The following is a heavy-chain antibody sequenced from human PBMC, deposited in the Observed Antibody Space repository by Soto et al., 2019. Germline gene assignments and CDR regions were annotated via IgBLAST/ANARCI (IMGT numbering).Heavy chain of an antibody. J-gene: IGHJ6*01. D-gene: IGHD4-17*01. CDR3: ARKADYGYYYSYGMDV. CDR2: ISSSGSTI. CDR1: GFTFSSYE. V-gene: IGHV3-48*03. Sequence: PGGSLRLSCAASGFTFSSYEMSWVRQAPGKGLEWVSYISSSGSTIYYADSVKGRFTISRDNAKNSLYLQMNSLRAEDTAVYYCARKADYGYYYSYGMDVWGQGTTVTV.